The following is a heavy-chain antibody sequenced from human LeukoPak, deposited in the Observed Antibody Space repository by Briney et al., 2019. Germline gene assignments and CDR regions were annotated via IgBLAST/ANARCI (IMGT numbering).Heavy chain of an antibody. J-gene: IGHJ4*02. V-gene: IGHV3-23*01. CDR2: IGATGCTT. CDR3: AEYRGVCLDY. Sequence: GGYLRLSCVASGFNFSTYAMTWVRQTPGNGLEWVSSIGATGCTTDYADSVKGRLTISKDNSKNTVYLQMASLLAEDPALYYCAEYRGVCLDYWGQRTLVTASS. CDR1: GFNFSTYA. D-gene: IGHD2-8*01.